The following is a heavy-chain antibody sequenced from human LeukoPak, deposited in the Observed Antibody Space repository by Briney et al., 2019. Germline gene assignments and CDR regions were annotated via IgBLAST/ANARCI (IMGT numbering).Heavy chain of an antibody. J-gene: IGHJ6*03. CDR1: GYTFTSYG. V-gene: IGHV1-18*01. CDR3: ARVQYYYGSGKGYYYYYMDV. D-gene: IGHD3-10*01. CDR2: ISAYNGNT. Sequence: EASVKVSCKASGYTFTSYGISWVRQAPGQGLEWMGWISAYNGNTNYAQKLQGRVTMTTDTSTSTAYMELRSLRSDDTAVYYCARVQYYYGSGKGYYYYYMDVWGEGTSVTVSS.